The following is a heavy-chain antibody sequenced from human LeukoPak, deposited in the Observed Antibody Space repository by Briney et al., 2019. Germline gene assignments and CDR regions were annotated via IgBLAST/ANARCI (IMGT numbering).Heavy chain of an antibody. CDR3: ARDRAGDYVWGSYRNFDY. J-gene: IGHJ4*02. Sequence: ASVKVSCKASGYTFTSYGISWVRQAPGQGLEWMGWISAYNGNTNYAQKLQGRVTMTTDTSTSTAYMELRSLRSDDTAVYYCARDRAGDYVWGSYRNFDYWGKGTLVTVSS. CDR2: ISAYNGNT. V-gene: IGHV1-18*01. CDR1: GYTFTSYG. D-gene: IGHD3-16*02.